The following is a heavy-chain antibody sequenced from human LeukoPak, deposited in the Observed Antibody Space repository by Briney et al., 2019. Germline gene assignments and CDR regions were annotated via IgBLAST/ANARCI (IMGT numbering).Heavy chain of an antibody. J-gene: IGHJ3*02. CDR3: ARDANYHVSSDYYDAFDI. CDR2: INPDGSEK. V-gene: IGHV3-7*01. CDR1: GFTFSRYW. D-gene: IGHD3-22*01. Sequence: GGSLRLSCAVSGFTFSRYWMSWVRQAPGKGLEWVANINPDGSEKYYVDSVKGRFTISRDNAKNSLYLQMNSLRAEDTAVYYCARDANYHVSSDYYDAFDIWGQGTMVAVSS.